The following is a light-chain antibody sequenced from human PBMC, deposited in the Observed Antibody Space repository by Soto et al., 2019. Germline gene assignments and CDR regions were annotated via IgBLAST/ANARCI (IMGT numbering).Light chain of an antibody. V-gene: IGKV2-28*01. Sequence: DIVMTQSPLSLPVTPGEPASISCRSSQSLLHSNGYNYLDWYLQKPGQSPQLLIYLGSNRASGVPDRFSGSGSGTDFTLKISRVEAEDAGVYYCMQDLQTPRTFGQGTKVEIK. CDR3: MQDLQTPRT. CDR1: QSLLHSNGYNY. CDR2: LGS. J-gene: IGKJ1*01.